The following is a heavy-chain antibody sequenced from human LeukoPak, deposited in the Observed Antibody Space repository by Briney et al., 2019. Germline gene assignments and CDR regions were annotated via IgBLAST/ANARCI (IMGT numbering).Heavy chain of an antibody. D-gene: IGHD3-16*01. CDR3: ARDVGDEGNY. CDR1: GFTVSSNY. J-gene: IGHJ4*02. CDR2: IYSGGST. V-gene: IGHV3-53*01. Sequence: PGGSLRLSCAASGFTVSSNYMSWVRQAPGKGLEWVSVIYSGGSTSYADSVKGRFTISRDNSKNTLYLQMSSLRTADTAVYYCARDVGDEGNYWGQGTLVTVSS.